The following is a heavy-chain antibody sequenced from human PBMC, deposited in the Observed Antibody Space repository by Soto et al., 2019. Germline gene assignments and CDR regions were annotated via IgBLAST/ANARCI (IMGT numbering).Heavy chain of an antibody. J-gene: IGHJ3*02. CDR2: ISYDGSNK. D-gene: IGHD2-15*01. V-gene: IGHV3-30-3*01. Sequence: SGFTFSSYAMHWVRQAPGKGLEWVAVISYDGSNKYYADSVKGRFTISRDNSKNTLYLQMNSLRAEDTAVYYCARDFHIVVVVAASDAFDIWGQGTMVTVSS. CDR1: GFTFSSYA. CDR3: ARDFHIVVVVAASDAFDI.